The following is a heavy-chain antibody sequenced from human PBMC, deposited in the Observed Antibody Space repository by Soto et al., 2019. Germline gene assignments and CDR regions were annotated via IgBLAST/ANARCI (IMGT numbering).Heavy chain of an antibody. CDR3: ARDGYSGYDTLEYNWFDP. Sequence: ASVKVSCKASGYTFTSYGISWVRQAPGQGLEWMGWISAYNGNTNYAQKLQGRVTMTTDTSTSTAYMELRSLRSDDTAVYYCARDGYSGYDTLEYNWFDPWGQGTLVTVSS. CDR2: ISAYNGNT. D-gene: IGHD5-12*01. CDR1: GYTFTSYG. J-gene: IGHJ5*02. V-gene: IGHV1-18*01.